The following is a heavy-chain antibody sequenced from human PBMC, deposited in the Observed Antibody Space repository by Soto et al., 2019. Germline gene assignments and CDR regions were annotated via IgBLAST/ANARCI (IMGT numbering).Heavy chain of an antibody. CDR2: IYSSGKT. J-gene: IGHJ4*02. CDR1: YVSISSSSSY. CDR3: ARHGSY. Sequence: PSVTLSHRCRVSYVSISSSSSYWGWIRQTPGEGLEWIGTIYSSGKTYYNPSLKSRLTISVDRSKNQFALNLTSVTAADPAVYYCARHGSYWGPGTLVTVSS. V-gene: IGHV4-39*01.